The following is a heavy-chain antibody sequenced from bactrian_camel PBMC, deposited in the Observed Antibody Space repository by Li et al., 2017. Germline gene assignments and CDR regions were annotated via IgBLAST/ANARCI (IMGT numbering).Heavy chain of an antibody. CDR1: EYLFSVYQ. CDR3: AARFQGGIGLGGLCTDVLGDFPY. V-gene: IGHV3S53*01. CDR2: IDSEGRL. J-gene: IGHJ4*01. D-gene: IGHD2*01. Sequence: QVQLVESGGGSVQAGGSLRLSYVASEYLFSVYQMAWFRRAPTGEREGVAAIDSEGRLIYDDSVEGRFTVSKGNAKHTLNLQMNNLEPDDTGMYYCAARFQGGIGLGGLCTDVLGDFPYWGQGTQVTVS.